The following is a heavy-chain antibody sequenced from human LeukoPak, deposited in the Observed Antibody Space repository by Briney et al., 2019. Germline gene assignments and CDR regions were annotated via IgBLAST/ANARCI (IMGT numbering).Heavy chain of an antibody. J-gene: IGHJ6*01. CDR1: RCTFSSCP. D-gene: IGHD3-22*01. CDR2: IIPIFGTA. V-gene: IGHV1-69*13. CDR3: ARVRYDSSGGSDGTYYYYGMDV. Sequence: GSSVKDSCKASRCTFSSCPFSWLGQAPGRGLEWTGGIIPIFGTASYAQKFQGRVTITADEFTSTAYMEMSSLRFEDTAVYYCARVRYDSSGGSDGTYYYYGMDVWGQGTTVTVSS.